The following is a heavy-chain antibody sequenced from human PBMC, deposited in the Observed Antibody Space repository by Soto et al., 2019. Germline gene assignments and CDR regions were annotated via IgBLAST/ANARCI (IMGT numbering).Heavy chain of an antibody. V-gene: IGHV3-23*01. D-gene: IGHD1-7*01. CDR2: ISGSGGST. CDR1: GFTFSTFA. J-gene: IGHJ4*02. Sequence: EVQLLESGGGLVQPGGSLRLSCAASGFTFSTFAMSWVRQAPGKGLEWVSVISGSGGSTYSVDSVKGRFTISRDNFKKTLFLQMNSLRVEDTGVYYCAKNFEDNWNYEPFYGFDYWGQGTLVTVSS. CDR3: AKNFEDNWNYEPFYGFDY.